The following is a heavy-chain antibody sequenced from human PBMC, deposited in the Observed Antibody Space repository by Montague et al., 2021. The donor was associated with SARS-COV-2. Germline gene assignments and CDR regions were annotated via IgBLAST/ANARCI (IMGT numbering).Heavy chain of an antibody. CDR3: ARHVSTGTGRGFIDD. J-gene: IGHJ1*01. CDR1: NVSINNYS. CDR2: IYNSGTT. Sequence: SETLSLTCTVSNVSINNYSRGWIRQAPGKGLEWIGHIYNSGTTDYNPSLRSRVTISMDTSRNQFSLKLKSVTTADTAIYYCARHVSTGTGRGFIDDWGQGTLVTVSS. D-gene: IGHD1-1*01. V-gene: IGHV4-59*01.